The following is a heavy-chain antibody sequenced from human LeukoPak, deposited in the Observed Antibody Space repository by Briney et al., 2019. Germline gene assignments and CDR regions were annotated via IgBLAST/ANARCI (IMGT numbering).Heavy chain of an antibody. CDR3: ARGRRSYYYDSSGYFVL. CDR2: INPNSGGT. J-gene: IGHJ3*01. V-gene: IGHV1-2*02. CDR1: GYTFTGYY. D-gene: IGHD3-22*01. Sequence: VSVKVSCKASGYTFTGYYMHWVRQAPGQGLEWMGWINPNSGGTNYAQKFQGRVTMTRDTSISTAYMELSRLRSDDTAVYYCARGRRSYYYDSSGYFVLWGQGTMVTVSS.